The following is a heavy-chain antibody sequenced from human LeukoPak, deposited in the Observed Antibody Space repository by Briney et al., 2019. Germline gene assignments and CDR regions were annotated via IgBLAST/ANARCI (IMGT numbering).Heavy chain of an antibody. CDR2: ISYDGSNK. V-gene: IGHV3-30-3*01. Sequence: GGSLRLSCAASGFTFSSYAMHWVRQAPGKGLEWVAVISYDGSNKYYADSVKGRFTISRDNSKNTLYLQMNSLRAEDTAVYYCARGWRLQLSLGLDYWGQGTLVTVSS. CDR3: ARGWRLQLSLGLDY. J-gene: IGHJ4*02. D-gene: IGHD5-24*01. CDR1: GFTFSSYA.